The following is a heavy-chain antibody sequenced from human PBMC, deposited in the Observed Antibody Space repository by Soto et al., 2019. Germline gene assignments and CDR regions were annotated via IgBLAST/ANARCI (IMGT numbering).Heavy chain of an antibody. Sequence: ETLSLTCTVSGASLHSPYWGWFRQPPGKGPEWIGYVYYAGATNYNPSLESRVTISPDTSRNQFSLNLRSVTAADTAVYYCASVRVYWWTYYYYYGMYVCGQGST. CDR3: ASVRVYWWTYYYYYGMYV. CDR1: GASLHSPY. V-gene: IGHV4-59*11. D-gene: IGHD2-8*01. CDR2: VYYAGAT. J-gene: IGHJ6*02.